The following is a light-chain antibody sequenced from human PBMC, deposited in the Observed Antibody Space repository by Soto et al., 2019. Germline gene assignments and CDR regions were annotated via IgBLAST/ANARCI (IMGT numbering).Light chain of an antibody. CDR2: EVS. CDR3: SSYTTSSTQV. Sequence: QSALTQPASVSGSPGQSITISCTGTSRDVGYYNYVSWYQHHPGKVPKLMIYEVSNRPSGVSNRFSGSKSGNTASLAISGLQAEDEADYYCSSYTTSSTQVFGGGTMVTVL. CDR1: SRDVGYYNY. V-gene: IGLV2-14*01. J-gene: IGLJ3*02.